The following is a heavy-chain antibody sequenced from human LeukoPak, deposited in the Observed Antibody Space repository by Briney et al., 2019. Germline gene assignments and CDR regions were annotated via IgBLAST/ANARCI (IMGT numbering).Heavy chain of an antibody. D-gene: IGHD2-15*01. CDR2: ICSGGDT. J-gene: IGHJ4*02. CDR1: GFTVSSDC. Sequence: GGSLRLSCAATGFTVSSDCMSWVRQAPGKGLEWVSLICSGGDTYYADSVTRRFTISRDDSKNTLYLQMNSLRAEDTAVYYRARRYCSAGTCYFFDYWGQGTLVTVSS. CDR3: ARRYCSAGTCYFFDY. V-gene: IGHV3-53*01.